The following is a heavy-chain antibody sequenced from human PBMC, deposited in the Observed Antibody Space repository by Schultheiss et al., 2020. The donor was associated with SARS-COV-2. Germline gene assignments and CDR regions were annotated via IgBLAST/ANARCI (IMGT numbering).Heavy chain of an antibody. CDR2: ISFDGSVK. V-gene: IGHV3-30*18. J-gene: IGHJ3*01. CDR1: GFTFSSYG. CDR3: VKTADDAFDV. Sequence: GESLKISCAASGFTFSSYGMHWVRQAPGKGLVWVAIISFDGSVKYYADSVKGRFTISRDNSKNTLYLQMNSLRVEDTAVYYCVKTADDAFDVWGQGTMVTVSS.